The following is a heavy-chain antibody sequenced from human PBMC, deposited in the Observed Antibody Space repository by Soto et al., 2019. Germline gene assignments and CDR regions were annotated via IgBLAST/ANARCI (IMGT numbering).Heavy chain of an antibody. D-gene: IGHD3-10*01. J-gene: IGHJ4*02. Sequence: PWGSLRLSCSASGFTFSSYAMGWFRQAPGKGLEWVSAISGSGGSTYYADSVKGRFTISRDNSKNTLYLQMNSLRAEDTAVYYCAKDAITMVRGVLDYWGQGTLVTVSS. CDR2: ISGSGGST. CDR1: GFTFSSYA. V-gene: IGHV3-23*01. CDR3: AKDAITMVRGVLDY.